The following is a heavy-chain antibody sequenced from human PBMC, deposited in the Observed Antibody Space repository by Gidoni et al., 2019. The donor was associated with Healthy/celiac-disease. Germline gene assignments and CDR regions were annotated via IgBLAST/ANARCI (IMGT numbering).Heavy chain of an antibody. V-gene: IGHV3-30*18. J-gene: IGHJ4*02. D-gene: IGHD1-26*01. CDR3: AKDLLQFAPDY. CDR2: ISYDGSNK. CDR1: GFTFSSYG. Sequence: QVQLVESGGGVVQPGRSLRLSCAASGFTFSSYGMHWVRQAPGKGLEWVAVISYDGSNKYYADSVKGRFTISRDNSKNTLYLQMNSLRAEDTAVYYCAKDLLQFAPDYWGQGTLVTVSS.